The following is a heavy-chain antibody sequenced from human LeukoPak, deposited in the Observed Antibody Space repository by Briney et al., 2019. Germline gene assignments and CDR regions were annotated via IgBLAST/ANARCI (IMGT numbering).Heavy chain of an antibody. CDR3: AKNYDFWSGYLIDY. CDR1: GSTFSSYA. Sequence: PGGSLRLSCAASGSTFSSYAMSWVRQAPGKGLEWVSAISGSGGSTYYADSVKGRFTISRDNSKNTLYLQMNSLRAEDTAVYYCAKNYDFWSGYLIDYWGQGTLVTVSS. D-gene: IGHD3-3*01. V-gene: IGHV3-23*01. CDR2: ISGSGGST. J-gene: IGHJ4*02.